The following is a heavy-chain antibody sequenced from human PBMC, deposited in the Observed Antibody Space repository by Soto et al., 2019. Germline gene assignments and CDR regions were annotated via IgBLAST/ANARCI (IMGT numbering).Heavy chain of an antibody. V-gene: IGHV3-30*18. CDR1: GFTFSSYG. CDR3: AKDLGVAARPDYYYYGMDV. CDR2: ISYDGSNK. Sequence: GGSLRLSCAASGFTFSSYGMHWVRQAPGKGLEWVAVISYDGSNKYYADSVKGRFTISRDNSKNTLYLQMNSLRAEDTAVYYCAKDLGVAARPDYYYYGMDVWGQGTTVTVSS. J-gene: IGHJ6*02. D-gene: IGHD6-6*01.